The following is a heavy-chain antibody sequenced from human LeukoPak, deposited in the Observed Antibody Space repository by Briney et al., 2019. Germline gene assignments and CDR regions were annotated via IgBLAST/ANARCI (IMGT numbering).Heavy chain of an antibody. D-gene: IGHD2-21*02. Sequence: PSETLSLTCSVSGGSITNYYWSWIRQPPGKGLEWIAYIHFSGSTNINPSLKSRVTMSLDTSKHHFSLDLTSVTAADTAVYYCARTYCGGDCFLGNWYFDLWGRGTLITDSS. V-gene: IGHV4-4*09. CDR1: GGSITNYY. CDR3: ARTYCGGDCFLGNWYFDL. CDR2: IHFSGST. J-gene: IGHJ2*01.